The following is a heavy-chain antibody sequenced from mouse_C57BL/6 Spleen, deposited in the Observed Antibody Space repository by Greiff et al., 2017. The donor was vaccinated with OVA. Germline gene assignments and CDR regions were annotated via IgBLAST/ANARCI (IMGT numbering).Heavy chain of an antibody. J-gene: IGHJ4*01. CDR1: GYTFTDYA. Sequence: QVQLKESGPELVRPGVSVKISCKGSGYTFTDYAMHWVKQSHAKSLEWIGVISTYYGDASYNQKFKDKATMTVDKSSSTAYMELARLTSEDSAVYYCPKGGYDGYAMDYWGQGTSVTVSS. CDR3: PKGGYDGYAMDY. CDR2: ISTYYGDA. D-gene: IGHD2-14*01. V-gene: IGHV1-67*01.